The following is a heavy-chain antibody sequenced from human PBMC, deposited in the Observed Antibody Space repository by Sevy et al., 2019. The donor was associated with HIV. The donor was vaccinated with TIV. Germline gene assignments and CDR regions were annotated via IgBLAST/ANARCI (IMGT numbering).Heavy chain of an antibody. D-gene: IGHD3-10*02. CDR1: GFTFSSYA. V-gene: IGHV3-23*01. CDR3: AREGCSKPHDY. Sequence: GGSLRLSCAASGFTFSSYAMSWVRQAPGKGLEWVSTFSFGCGKINYADSVKGRFTISRDNSKNTLYLQMHSLRAEDTAVYYCAREGCSKPHDYWGQGTLVTGSS. CDR2: FSFGCGKI. J-gene: IGHJ4*02.